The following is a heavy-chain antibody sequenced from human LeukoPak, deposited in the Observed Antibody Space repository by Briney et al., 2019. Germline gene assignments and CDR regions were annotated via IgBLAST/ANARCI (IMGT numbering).Heavy chain of an antibody. J-gene: IGHJ4*02. CDR3: AKDFLIVVVPAANVPLDY. V-gene: IGHV3-30*02. CDR2: IRYDGSNK. CDR1: GFTFSSYG. Sequence: GGSLRLSCAASGFTFSSYGMHWVRQAPGKGLEWVAFIRYDGSNKYYADSVKGRFTISRDDSKNTLYLQMNSLRAEDTAVYYCAKDFLIVVVPAANVPLDYWGQGTLVTVSS. D-gene: IGHD2-2*01.